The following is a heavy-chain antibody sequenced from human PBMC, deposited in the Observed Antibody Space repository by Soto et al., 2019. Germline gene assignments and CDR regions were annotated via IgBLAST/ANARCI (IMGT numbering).Heavy chain of an antibody. CDR2: IYYSGST. V-gene: IGHV4-31*03. D-gene: IGHD2-15*01. Sequence: QVQLQESGPGLVKPSQTLSLTCTVSGGSISSGGYYWSWIRQHPGKGLEWIGYIYYSGSTYYNPSLKSRVTISVEPSKHPFSLTLSSVTAADTAVYYCAREGGYCSGGGCYSYDYWGQGTLVTVSS. J-gene: IGHJ4*02. CDR1: GGSISSGGYY. CDR3: AREGGYCSGGGCYSYDY.